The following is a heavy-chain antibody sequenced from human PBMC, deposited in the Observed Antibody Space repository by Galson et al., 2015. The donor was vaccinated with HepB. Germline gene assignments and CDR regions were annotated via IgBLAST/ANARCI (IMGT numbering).Heavy chain of an antibody. J-gene: IGHJ4*02. V-gene: IGHV3-53*01. CDR2: LYATGNT. CDR3: VRGLRGVAFY. Sequence: SLRLSCAASGFSVGDNYLSWFRQAPGKGLQWVSTLYATGNTYYADSVKGRFTISRAESKNTLYLQMNNVGADDTAVYYCVRGLRGVAFYWGQGTLVTVSS. CDR1: GFSVGDNY. D-gene: IGHD3-10*01.